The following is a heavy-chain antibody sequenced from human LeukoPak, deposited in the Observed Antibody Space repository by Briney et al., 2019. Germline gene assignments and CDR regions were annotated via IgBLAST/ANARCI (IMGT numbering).Heavy chain of an antibody. V-gene: IGHV1-69*04. CDR2: IIPILGIA. CDR3: ARDHPNYYDSSGYYYVDDY. CDR1: GGTFSSYA. D-gene: IGHD3-22*01. J-gene: IGHJ4*02. Sequence: SVKVSCKASGGTFSSYAISWVRQAPGQGLGWMGRIIPILGIANYAQKFQGRVTITADKSTSTAYMELSSLRSEDTAVYYCARDHPNYYDSSGYYYVDDYWGQGTLVTVSS.